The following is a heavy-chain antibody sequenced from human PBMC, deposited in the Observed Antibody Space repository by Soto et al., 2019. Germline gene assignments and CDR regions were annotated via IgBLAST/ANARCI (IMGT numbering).Heavy chain of an antibody. Sequence: GYLRLSCSASGFTFSSYAMHWVRQAPGKGLEYVSAISSNGGSTYYADSVKGRFTISRDNSKNTLYLQMSSLRAEDTAVYYCVKDLRLWELGLYYYGMDVWRQGTTVTVSS. J-gene: IGHJ6*02. D-gene: IGHD1-26*01. CDR1: GFTFSSYA. CDR2: ISSNGGST. CDR3: VKDLRLWELGLYYYGMDV. V-gene: IGHV3-64D*06.